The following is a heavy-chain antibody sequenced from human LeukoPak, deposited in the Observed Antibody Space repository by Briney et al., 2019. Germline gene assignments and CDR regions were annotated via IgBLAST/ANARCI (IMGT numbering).Heavy chain of an antibody. V-gene: IGHV3-53*01. D-gene: IGHD6-19*01. J-gene: IGHJ4*02. Sequence: GGSLRLSCVASGFTFSNYAIHWVRQGPGKGLECVSVISNDGDTYYADSVKGRFTISRDTSKNTVSLQMNSLRAEDTAVYYCAGDKTTGGWYEIDYWGQGTLVTVSS. CDR1: GFTFSNYA. CDR3: AGDKTTGGWYEIDY. CDR2: ISNDGDT.